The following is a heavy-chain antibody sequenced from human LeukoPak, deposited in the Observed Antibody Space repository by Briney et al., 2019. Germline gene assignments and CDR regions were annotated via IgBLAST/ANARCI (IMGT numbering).Heavy chain of an antibody. J-gene: IGHJ4*02. CDR1: GFPFSNYA. CDR2: ISHSGSST. D-gene: IGHD6-13*01. CDR3: AKDLYGSTH. V-gene: IGHV3-23*01. Sequence: GGSLRLSCAASGFPFSNYAMSWVRQAPGKGLEWVSTISHSGSSTYYADSVKGRFTISRDSSKSTLYLQMNSLRAEDTAVYYCAKDLYGSTHWGQGTLVTVSS.